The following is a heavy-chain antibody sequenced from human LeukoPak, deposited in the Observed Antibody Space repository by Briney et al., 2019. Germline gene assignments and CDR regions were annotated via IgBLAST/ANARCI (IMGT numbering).Heavy chain of an antibody. CDR2: IYYSGST. Sequence: SGTLSLTCTVSGGSISSGDYYWSWIRQPPGQGLEWIGYIYYSGSTYYNPSLRSRVTISEDTSKNQFSLKLSSVTAADTAVYYCAAEPTATAGVLDNWGQGTLVTVST. CDR1: GGSISSGDYY. V-gene: IGHV4-30-4*01. J-gene: IGHJ4*02. D-gene: IGHD6-13*01. CDR3: AAEPTATAGVLDN.